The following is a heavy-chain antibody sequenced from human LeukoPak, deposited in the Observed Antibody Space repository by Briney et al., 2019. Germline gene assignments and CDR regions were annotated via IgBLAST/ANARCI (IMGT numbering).Heavy chain of an antibody. CDR1: GLTFSSYA. J-gene: IGHJ4*02. CDR2: INWNGGST. CDR3: ARDRGYSGYDPTYYYDSSGYYFDY. V-gene: IGHV3-20*04. Sequence: PGGSLRLSCAASGLTFSSYAMSWVRQAPGKGLEWVSGINWNGGSTGYADSVKGRFTISRDNAKNSLYLQMNSLRAEDTALYYCARDRGYSGYDPTYYYDSSGYYFDYWGQGTLVTVSS. D-gene: IGHD3-22*01.